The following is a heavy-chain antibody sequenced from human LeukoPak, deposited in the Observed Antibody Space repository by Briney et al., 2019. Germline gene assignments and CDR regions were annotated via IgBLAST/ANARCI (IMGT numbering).Heavy chain of an antibody. CDR3: ARGTSGWDLIDY. V-gene: IGHV4-4*02. CDR2: IFYSGST. J-gene: IGHJ4*02. CDR1: GGSISSSNW. D-gene: IGHD6-19*01. Sequence: SETLSLTCAVSGGSISSSNWWSWVRQPPGKGLEWIGEIFYSGSTNYNPSLKSRIIISVDKSKNQFSLKLSSVTAADTAVYYCARGTSGWDLIDYWGQGTLVTVSS.